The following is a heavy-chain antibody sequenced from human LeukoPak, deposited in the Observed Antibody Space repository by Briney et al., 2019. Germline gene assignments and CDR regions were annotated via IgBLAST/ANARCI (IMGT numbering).Heavy chain of an antibody. Sequence: ASVNVSCKASGYTFTGYYMHWVRQAPGQGLEWMGWINPNSGGTNYAQKFQGRVTMTRDTSISTAYMELSRLRSDDTAVYYCARGRCSGGSCYSTGWFDPWGQGTLVTVSS. CDR1: GYTFTGYY. CDR2: INPNSGGT. J-gene: IGHJ5*02. D-gene: IGHD2-15*01. CDR3: ARGRCSGGSCYSTGWFDP. V-gene: IGHV1-2*02.